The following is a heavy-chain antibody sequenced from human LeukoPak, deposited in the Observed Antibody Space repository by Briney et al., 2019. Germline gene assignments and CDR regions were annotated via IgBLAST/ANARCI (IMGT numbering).Heavy chain of an antibody. V-gene: IGHV3-64D*09. CDR3: RGLGGYGPIDY. D-gene: IGHD3-16*01. J-gene: IGHJ4*02. CDR1: GFTFSSYA. CDR2: ISSNGGST. Sequence: AGGSLRLSCSASGFTFSSYAMHWVRQAPGKGLEYVSAISSNGGSTYYADSVKGRFTISRDNSKNTLYLQMSSLRAEDTAVYYCRGLGGYGPIDYWGQGTLVTVSS.